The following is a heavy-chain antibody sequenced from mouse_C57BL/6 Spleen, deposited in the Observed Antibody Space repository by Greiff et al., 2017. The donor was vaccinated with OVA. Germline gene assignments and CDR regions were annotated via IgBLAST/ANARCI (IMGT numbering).Heavy chain of an antibody. CDR2: ISSGSSTI. CDR1: GFTFSDYG. J-gene: IGHJ3*01. V-gene: IGHV5-17*01. Sequence: EVQLVESGGGLVKPGGSLKLSCAASGFTFSDYGMHWVRQAPEKGLEWVAYISSGSSTIYYADTVKGRFTISRDNAKNTLFLKMTSLRAEDTAMYYGARSHYGSSSAGFAYWGQGTLVTVSA. D-gene: IGHD1-1*01. CDR3: ARSHYGSSSAGFAY.